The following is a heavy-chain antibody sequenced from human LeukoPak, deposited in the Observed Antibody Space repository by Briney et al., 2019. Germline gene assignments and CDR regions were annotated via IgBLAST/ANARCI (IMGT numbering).Heavy chain of an antibody. D-gene: IGHD3-16*01. CDR2: IYYSGST. Sequence: SETLSLTCTVSGGSISSSSYYWSWIRQPPGKGLEWIGYIYYSGSTNYNPSLKSRVTISVDTSKNQFSLKLSSVTAADTAVYYCARVGSRLIKTTGNWFDPWGQGTLVTVSS. V-gene: IGHV4-61*01. J-gene: IGHJ5*02. CDR3: ARVGSRLIKTTGNWFDP. CDR1: GGSISSSSYY.